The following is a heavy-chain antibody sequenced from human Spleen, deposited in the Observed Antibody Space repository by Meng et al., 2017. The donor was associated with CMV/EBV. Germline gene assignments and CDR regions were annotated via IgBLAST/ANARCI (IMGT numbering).Heavy chain of an antibody. D-gene: IGHD1-20*01. J-gene: IGHJ6*02. CDR3: ARNNLAMSYYYYYGMDV. CDR2: ITAAGGIT. Sequence: GESLKISCAASGFTFSDYAMNWVRQAPGKGLEWVSSITAAGGITYYVDSVKGRLTIPRDNSKNTLYLQMNSLRVEDTAIYYCARNNLAMSYYYYYGMDVWGQGTTVTVSS. CDR1: GFTFSDYA. V-gene: IGHV3-23*01.